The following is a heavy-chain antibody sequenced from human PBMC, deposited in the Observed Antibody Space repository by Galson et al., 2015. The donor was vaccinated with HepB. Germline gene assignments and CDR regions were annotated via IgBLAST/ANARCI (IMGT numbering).Heavy chain of an antibody. Sequence: SVKVSCKASGYTFTSYGISWVRQAPGQGLEWMGWINPNSGGTNYAQKFQGWVTMTRDTSISTAYMELSRLRSDDTAVYYCASGRSRWYYYYGMDVWGQGTTVTVSS. CDR1: GYTFTSYG. V-gene: IGHV1-2*04. J-gene: IGHJ6*02. CDR2: INPNSGGT. D-gene: IGHD6-13*01. CDR3: ASGRSRWYYYYGMDV.